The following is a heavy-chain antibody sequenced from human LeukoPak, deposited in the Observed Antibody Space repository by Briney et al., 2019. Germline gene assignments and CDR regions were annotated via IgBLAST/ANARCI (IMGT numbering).Heavy chain of an antibody. CDR3: ARDHLTRLTMVRGVIDYFDY. D-gene: IGHD3-10*01. CDR1: GGSISSSSYY. V-gene: IGHV4-39*07. J-gene: IGHJ4*02. CDR2: IYYSGST. Sequence: KTSETLSLTCTVSGGSISSSSYYWGWIRQPPGKGLEWIGSIYYSGSTYYNPSLKSRVTISVDTSKNQFSLKLSSVTAADTAVYYCARDHLTRLTMVRGVIDYFDYWAREPWSPSPQ.